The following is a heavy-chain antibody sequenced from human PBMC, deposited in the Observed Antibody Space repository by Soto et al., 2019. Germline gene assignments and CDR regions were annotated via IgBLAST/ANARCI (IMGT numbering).Heavy chain of an antibody. CDR1: GYSFSNYW. CDR3: ARGGYCSSSTSCSDYYYYGMDV. D-gene: IGHD2-2*03. V-gene: IGHV5-51*01. Sequence: GESLKISCKGSGYSFSNYWIGWVRQMPGKGLEWIGITNPGDSETRYSPSFQGQITVSADRSINTAYLQWNSLKASDTAMYYCARGGYCSSSTSCSDYYYYGMDVWGQGTTVTVSS. CDR2: TNPGDSET. J-gene: IGHJ6*02.